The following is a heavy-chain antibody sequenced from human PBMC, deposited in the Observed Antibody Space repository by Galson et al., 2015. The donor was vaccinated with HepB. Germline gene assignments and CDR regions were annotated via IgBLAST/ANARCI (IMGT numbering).Heavy chain of an antibody. Sequence: IRQPPGKGLEWIGEINHSGSTHYNPSLKSRVTTSVGTSKNQFSLKLSSATAADTAVYYCARSSSWDSYYYYGMDVWGQVATVTVSS. CDR3: ARSSSWDSYYYYGMDV. V-gene: IGHV4-34*01. CDR2: INHSGST. D-gene: IGHD6-13*01. J-gene: IGHJ6*02.